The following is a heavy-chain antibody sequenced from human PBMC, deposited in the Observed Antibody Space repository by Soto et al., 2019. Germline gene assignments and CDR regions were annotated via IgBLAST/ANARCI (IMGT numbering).Heavy chain of an antibody. CDR3: ASSNSYSSSFAYYYYGMDV. CDR2: IIPIFGTA. V-gene: IGHV1-69*12. Sequence: QVQLVQSGAEVKKPGSSVKVSCKASGGTFSSYAISWVRQAPGQGLEWMGGIIPIFGTANYAQKFQGRVTITADESTSTAYMELSSLRSEDTAVYYCASSNSYSSSFAYYYYGMDVWGQGTTVTVSS. J-gene: IGHJ6*02. D-gene: IGHD6-13*01. CDR1: GGTFSSYA.